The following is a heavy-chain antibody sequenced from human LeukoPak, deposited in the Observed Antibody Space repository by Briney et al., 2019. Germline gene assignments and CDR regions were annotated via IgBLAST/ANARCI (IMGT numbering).Heavy chain of an antibody. J-gene: IGHJ4*01. CDR3: ARDRGSSWYFDY. V-gene: IGHV6-1*01. D-gene: IGHD6-13*01. CDR2: TYYRSKWSN. Sequence: SQTLSLTCAISGDSVSSNSATWNWIRQSPSRGLEWLGRTYYRSKWSNDYAVSVKSRITINPDTPKNQFSLQLNSVTPEDTAMYYCARDRGSSWYFDYWGQGTLVTVSS. CDR1: GDSVSSNSAT.